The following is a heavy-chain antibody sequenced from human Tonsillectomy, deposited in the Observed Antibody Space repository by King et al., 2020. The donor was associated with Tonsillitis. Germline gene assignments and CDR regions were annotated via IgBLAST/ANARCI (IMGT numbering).Heavy chain of an antibody. CDR2: IRYDGSNE. J-gene: IGHJ5*02. CDR1: GFIFSSYG. V-gene: IGHV3-30*02. D-gene: IGHD4-17*01. CDR3: AKDMTTAVFDP. Sequence: VQLVESGGGVVQPGGSLRLSCAASGFIFSSYGMHWVRQAPGKGLEWVAFIRYDGSNEYYAESVKGRFTISRDNSKNTLWLQMNSPRAEDTALYYCAKDMTTAVFDPWGQGTLVTVS.